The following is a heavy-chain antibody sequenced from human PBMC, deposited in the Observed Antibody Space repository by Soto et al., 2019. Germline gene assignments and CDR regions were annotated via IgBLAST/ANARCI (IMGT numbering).Heavy chain of an antibody. J-gene: IGHJ5*02. CDR1: GFSLSTSGVG. CDR3: THRRSTYYYDSTFDP. Sequence: QITLKESGPTLVKPTPTLTLTCTFSGFSLSTSGVGVGWIRQPPGKALEWLALIYWDDDKRYSPSLKSRLTITTDTSKNQVFLTMTNMYPVDTATYYCTHRRSTYYYDSTFDPWGQGTLVTVSS. D-gene: IGHD3-22*01. V-gene: IGHV2-5*02. CDR2: IYWDDDK.